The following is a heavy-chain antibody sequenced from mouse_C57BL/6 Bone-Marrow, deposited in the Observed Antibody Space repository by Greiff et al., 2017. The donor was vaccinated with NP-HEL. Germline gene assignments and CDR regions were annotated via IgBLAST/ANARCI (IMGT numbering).Heavy chain of an antibody. Sequence: QVQLQQPGTELVKPGASVKLSCKASGYTFTSYWMHWVKQRPGQGLEWIVNINPSNGGTNYNEKFKSKATLTVDKSSSTAYMQLSSLTSEDSAVYYCARAYYSNYDYYAMDYWGQGTSVTVSS. D-gene: IGHD2-5*01. CDR1: GYTFTSYW. CDR3: ARAYYSNYDYYAMDY. J-gene: IGHJ4*01. V-gene: IGHV1-53*01. CDR2: INPSNGGT.